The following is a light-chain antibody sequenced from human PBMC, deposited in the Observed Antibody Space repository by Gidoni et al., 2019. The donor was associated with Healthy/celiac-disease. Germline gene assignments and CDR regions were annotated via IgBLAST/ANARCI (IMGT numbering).Light chain of an antibody. CDR2: GNS. CDR3: QSYDSSLSGWV. J-gene: IGLJ2*01. V-gene: IGLV1-40*01. CDR1: SSNIGAGYD. Sequence: QPVLTQPPSVPGAPGQRVTTSCTGSSSNIGAGYDVHWYHQLPGTAPKLLTYGNSNRPSGVPDRFSGSKSGTSASLAITGLQAEDEADYYCQSYDSSLSGWVFGGGTKLTVL.